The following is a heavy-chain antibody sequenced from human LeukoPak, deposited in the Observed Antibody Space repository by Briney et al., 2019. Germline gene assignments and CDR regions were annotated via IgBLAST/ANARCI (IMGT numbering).Heavy chain of an antibody. V-gene: IGHV4-39*07. CDR2: IYHSGST. CDR1: GGSISSSSYY. D-gene: IGHD5-12*01. J-gene: IGHJ6*02. Sequence: SETLSLTCTVSGGSISSSSYYWGWIRQPPGKGLEWIGSIYHSGSTYYNPSLKSRVTISVDTFKNQFSLKLSSVTAADTAVYYCARSPDIVTNYYYYGMDVWGQGTLVTVSS. CDR3: ARSPDIVTNYYYYGMDV.